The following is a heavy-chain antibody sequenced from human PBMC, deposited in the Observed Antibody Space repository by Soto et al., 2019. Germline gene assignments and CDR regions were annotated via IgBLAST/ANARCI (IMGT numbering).Heavy chain of an antibody. CDR1: GFAAEIYW. CDR2: IECDASEK. J-gene: IGHJ4*02. Sequence: VSPRLSCAASGFAAEIYWTRWGRQAPGKGLEWGATIECDASEKKYVDSVNGRFTMSRDNVKNALSLQMYCLKFDYTAVYYCASYSGYGSGISVNHYLDCWGRGTQVTVSS. D-gene: IGHD3-10*01. V-gene: IGHV3-7*01. CDR3: ASYSGYGSGISVNHYLDC.